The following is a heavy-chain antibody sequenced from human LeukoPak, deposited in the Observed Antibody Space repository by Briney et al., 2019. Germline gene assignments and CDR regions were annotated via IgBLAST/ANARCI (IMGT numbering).Heavy chain of an antibody. J-gene: IGHJ4*02. Sequence: APVKVSCKASGYTFTSYDINWVRQATGQGLEWMGWMNPNSGNTGYAQKFQGRVTITRNTSISTAYMELSSLRSEDTAVYYCARGVRAYDSSGYYYGRVRLAYWGQGTLVTVSS. V-gene: IGHV1-8*03. CDR1: GYTFTSYD. CDR3: ARGVRAYDSSGYYYGRVRLAY. CDR2: MNPNSGNT. D-gene: IGHD3-22*01.